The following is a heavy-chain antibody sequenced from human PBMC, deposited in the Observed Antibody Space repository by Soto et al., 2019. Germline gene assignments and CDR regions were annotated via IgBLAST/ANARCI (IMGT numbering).Heavy chain of an antibody. D-gene: IGHD6-25*01. V-gene: IGHV4-59*01. CDR1: GVSISSYF. J-gene: IGHJ4*02. CDR2: TYHRGST. CDR3: ARIGGYHGPLDY. Sequence: KPSETLSLTCSVSGVSISSYFWSWIRQAPGGGLEWIGYTYHRGSTNYSPSLKSRVAISLDTSENQFSLKVNSVTAADTAVYYCARIGGYHGPLDYWGQGTPVTVS.